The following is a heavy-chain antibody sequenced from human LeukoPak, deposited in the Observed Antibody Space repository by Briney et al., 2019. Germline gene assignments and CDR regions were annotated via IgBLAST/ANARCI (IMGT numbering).Heavy chain of an antibody. CDR3: ARRSEVVTARGYYYYMDV. J-gene: IGHJ6*03. V-gene: IGHV1-69*06. Sequence: ASVKVSCKASGYTFTSYGISWVRQAPGQGLEWMGGIIPIFGTANYAQKFQGRVTITADKSTSTAYMELSSLRSEDTAVYYCARRSEVVTARGYYYYMDVWGKGTMVTVSS. D-gene: IGHD2-21*02. CDR2: IIPIFGTA. CDR1: GYTFTSYG.